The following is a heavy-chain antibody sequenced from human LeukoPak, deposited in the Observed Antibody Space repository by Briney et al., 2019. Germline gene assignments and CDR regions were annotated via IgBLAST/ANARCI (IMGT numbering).Heavy chain of an antibody. Sequence: GGSLRLSCAASGFTFSSYVMHWVRQAPGKGLEWVAVISYDGSNKYYADSVKGRFTISRDNSKNTLYLQMNSLRAEDTAVYYCAKAHNYGSSDYWGQGTLVTVSS. J-gene: IGHJ4*02. CDR1: GFTFSSYV. CDR2: ISYDGSNK. D-gene: IGHD4-17*01. V-gene: IGHV3-30*18. CDR3: AKAHNYGSSDY.